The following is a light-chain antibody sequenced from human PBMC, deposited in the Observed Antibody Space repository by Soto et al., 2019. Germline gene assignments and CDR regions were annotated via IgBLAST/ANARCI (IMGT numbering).Light chain of an antibody. J-gene: IGLJ2*01. CDR2: DVT. Sequence: QSVLTQPASVSGSPGQSITISCTGISSDIGGNNYVSWYQQHPGKAPKLMIYDVTNRPSGVSNRFSGSKSGNTASLTISGLQAEDEADYYCSSYTTSSTLFGGGTKLTVL. CDR1: SSDIGGNNY. CDR3: SSYTTSSTL. V-gene: IGLV2-14*03.